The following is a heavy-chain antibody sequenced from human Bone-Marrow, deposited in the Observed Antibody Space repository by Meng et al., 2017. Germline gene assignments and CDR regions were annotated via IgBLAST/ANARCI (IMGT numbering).Heavy chain of an antibody. J-gene: IGHJ4*02. CDR1: GFTFSSYS. CDR2: ISSSSSYI. V-gene: IGHV3-21*01. D-gene: IGHD1-26*01. Sequence: GESLKISCAASGFTFSSYSMNWVRQAPGKGLEWVSSISSSSSYIYYADSVKGRFTISRDNAKNSLYLQMNSLRAEDTAVYYCARGLGWELLMYEPDYWGQGTLVTVSS. CDR3: ARGLGWELLMYEPDY.